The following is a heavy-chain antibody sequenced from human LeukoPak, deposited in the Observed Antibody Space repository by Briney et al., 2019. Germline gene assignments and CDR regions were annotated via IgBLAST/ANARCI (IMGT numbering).Heavy chain of an antibody. CDR1: GFTFSSYA. D-gene: IGHD2-15*01. J-gene: IGHJ4*02. CDR3: AKGHGGGTCYMGGDY. Sequence: PGGSVRLSYAASGFTFSSYAMSCVRQAPGKGLEWVSGIRGNGGSTYYADSVKGRFIISRDNSKNTLYLQMNSLRAEDTAVYYCAKGHGGGTCYMGGDYWGQGTLVTVSS. CDR2: IRGNGGST. V-gene: IGHV3-23*01.